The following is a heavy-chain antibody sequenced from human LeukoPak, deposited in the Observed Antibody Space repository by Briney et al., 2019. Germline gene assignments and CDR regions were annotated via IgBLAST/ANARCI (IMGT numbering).Heavy chain of an antibody. CDR1: VFTFTAYA. J-gene: IGHJ3*02. D-gene: IGHD5-24*01. CDR3: AKDQRDAYNWAHAFDI. Sequence: GGPLRLSCAASVFTFTAYAMSWFRKTPEKGLEWVANIHDDGIVTHYVDSVKGRFTISRENARNSVNLQLNRLRVEDTAVYYCAKDQRDAYNWAHAFDIWGQGTMVTVSS. V-gene: IGHV3-7*01. CDR2: IHDDGIVT.